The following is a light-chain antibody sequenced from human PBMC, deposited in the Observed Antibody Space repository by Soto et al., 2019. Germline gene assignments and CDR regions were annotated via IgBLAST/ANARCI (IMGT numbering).Light chain of an antibody. Sequence: EIVLTQSPATLSLSPGERATLSCRASQSVSSYLAWYQQKAGQAPRLLVYEASNRATGIPARFSGSGSGTDFTLTISSLEPEDFAVYYCQQRSNWPLTFGGGTKVEIK. CDR1: QSVSSY. CDR3: QQRSNWPLT. J-gene: IGKJ4*01. V-gene: IGKV3-11*01. CDR2: EAS.